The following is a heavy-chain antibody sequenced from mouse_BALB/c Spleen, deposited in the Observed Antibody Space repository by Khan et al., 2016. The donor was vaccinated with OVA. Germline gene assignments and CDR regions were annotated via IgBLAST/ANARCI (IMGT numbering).Heavy chain of an antibody. CDR1: GYSITSGYF. D-gene: IGHD3-1*01. Sequence: EVQLQESGPGLVKPSQSLSLTCSVTGYSITSGYFWNWIRQFPGNILEWMGYIRYDGDSNYNPSLKNRISITRDPSKNRFFLKLNSVTPEDTATYYWARGGSSGPAWFTYWGQGTLVTVSA. J-gene: IGHJ3*01. CDR2: IRYDGDS. V-gene: IGHV3-6*02. CDR3: ARGGSSGPAWFTY.